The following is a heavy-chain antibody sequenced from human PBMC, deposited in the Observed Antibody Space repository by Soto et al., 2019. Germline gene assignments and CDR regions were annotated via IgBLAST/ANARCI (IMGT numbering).Heavy chain of an antibody. J-gene: IGHJ4*02. CDR1: GFTFSSYA. CDR3: AKDLRDIVLMGRFDY. V-gene: IGHV3-23*01. Sequence: EVQLLESGGGLIQPGESLRLSCAASGFTFSSYAMNWVRQAPGKGLEWVAAISGSGISINHADSVKGRFTISRDNSKNTLYLQMNSLRTADTAVYYCAKDLRDIVLMGRFDYWGQGTLVTVSS. CDR2: ISGSGISI. D-gene: IGHD2-8*01.